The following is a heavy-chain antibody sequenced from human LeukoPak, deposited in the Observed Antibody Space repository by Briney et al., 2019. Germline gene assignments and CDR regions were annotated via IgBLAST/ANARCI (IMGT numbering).Heavy chain of an antibody. V-gene: IGHV3-21*01. D-gene: IGHD3-22*01. Sequence: GGSLRLSCAASGFTFSSYSMNWVRQAPVKGLEWVSSISSSSSYIYYADSVKGRFTISRDNAKNSLYLQMNSLRAEDTAVYYCARETYYYDSSGYYYTDAFDIWGQGTMVTVSS. CDR1: GFTFSSYS. J-gene: IGHJ3*02. CDR2: ISSSSSYI. CDR3: ARETYYYDSSGYYYTDAFDI.